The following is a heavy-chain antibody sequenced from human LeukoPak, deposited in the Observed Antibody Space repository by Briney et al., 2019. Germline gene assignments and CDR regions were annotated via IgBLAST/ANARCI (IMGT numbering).Heavy chain of an antibody. CDR1: GYTFTSYG. D-gene: IGHD3-22*01. Sequence: ASVKVSCKASGYTFTSYGISWVRQAPGQGLEWMGWISAYNGNTNYAQKLQGRVTMTTDTSTSTAYMELGSLRSDDTAVYYCARDSDYYDSSGYWLYWGQGTLVTVSS. J-gene: IGHJ4*02. V-gene: IGHV1-18*01. CDR3: ARDSDYYDSSGYWLY. CDR2: ISAYNGNT.